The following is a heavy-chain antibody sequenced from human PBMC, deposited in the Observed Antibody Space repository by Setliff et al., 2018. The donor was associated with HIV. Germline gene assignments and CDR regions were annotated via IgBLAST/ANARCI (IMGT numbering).Heavy chain of an antibody. CDR1: SGSISSGTYY. CDR2: IDYSGSA. CDR3: AREGKTALVTKYFDY. Sequence: SETLSLTCTVSSGSISSGTYYWSWIRLYPGKGLEWIGYIDYSGSAFYNPSLKSRITISRDASKNRFSLKMNSVTAADTAVYYCAREGKTALVTKYFDYWGHGKLVTV. J-gene: IGHJ4*01. V-gene: IGHV4-31*03. D-gene: IGHD5-18*01.